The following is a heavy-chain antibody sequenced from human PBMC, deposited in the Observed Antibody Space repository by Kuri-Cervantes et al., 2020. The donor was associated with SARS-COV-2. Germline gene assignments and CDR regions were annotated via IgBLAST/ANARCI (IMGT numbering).Heavy chain of an antibody. D-gene: IGHD6-6*01. CDR2: IYYTGST. CDR1: GGSMNNSY. Sequence: SETLSLTCTVSGGSMNNSYWSWIRQPPGKGPEWIGNIYYTGSTNYNPSLKSRLTLSMHTSKNQISLKLSSVTAADTAVYYCARDFEYSSSVSWGQGTLVTVSS. J-gene: IGHJ5*02. V-gene: IGHV4-59*01. CDR3: ARDFEYSSSVS.